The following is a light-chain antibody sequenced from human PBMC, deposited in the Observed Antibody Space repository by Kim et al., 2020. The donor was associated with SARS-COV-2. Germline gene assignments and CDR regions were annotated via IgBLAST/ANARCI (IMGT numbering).Light chain of an antibody. CDR1: QGINSD. J-gene: IGKJ2*01. CDR2: HAS. CDR3: QQFNTYPYI. Sequence: ESIGDRVTVTGRASQGINSDLAWYQQKPGITTKLLIYHASSLERGVPSRFSGRGSGTDFTLTISSLQPEDFATYYCQQFNTYPYIFGQGTKLEIK. V-gene: IGKV1-13*02.